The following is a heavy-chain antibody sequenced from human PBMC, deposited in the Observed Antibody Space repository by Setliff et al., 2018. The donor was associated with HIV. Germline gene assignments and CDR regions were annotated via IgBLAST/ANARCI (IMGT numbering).Heavy chain of an antibody. V-gene: IGHV4-34*01. CDR2: INHSGST. Sequence: KASETLSLTCAVYGGSFSGYYWSWIRQPPGKGLEWIGEINHSGSTNYNPSLKSRVTISVDTSKNQFSLKLSSVTAADTAVYYCARGQRAGTTRIDYYYGMDVWGQGTTVTVSS. J-gene: IGHJ6*02. CDR1: GGSFSGYY. D-gene: IGHD1-7*01. CDR3: ARGQRAGTTRIDYYYGMDV.